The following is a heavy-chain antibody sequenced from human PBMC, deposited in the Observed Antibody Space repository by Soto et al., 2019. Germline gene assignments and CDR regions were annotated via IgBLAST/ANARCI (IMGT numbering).Heavy chain of an antibody. CDR2: IYYSGST. Sequence: QVQLQESGPGLVKPSETLSLTCTVSGGSISSYYWSWIRQPPGKGLEWIGYIYYSGSTNYNPSLQSRVTISVDTSKNQFSLKLSSVTAADTAVYYCASSRYCSGGSCLNYWGQGTLVTVSS. J-gene: IGHJ4*02. V-gene: IGHV4-59*01. CDR3: ASSRYCSGGSCLNY. D-gene: IGHD2-15*01. CDR1: GGSISSYY.